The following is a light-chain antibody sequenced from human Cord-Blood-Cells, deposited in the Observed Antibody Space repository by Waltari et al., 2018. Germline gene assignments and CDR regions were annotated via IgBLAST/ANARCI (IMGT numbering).Light chain of an antibody. V-gene: IGLV2-11*01. J-gene: IGLJ3*02. CDR3: CSYAGSYNWV. CDR2: EVS. CDR1: GSDVGCYNY. Sequence: QSALTQPRSVSGSPGQSVTISCPGPGSDVGCYNYFSWYQQHPGKAPKLMIYEVSKRPSGVPDRFSGSKSGNTASLTISGLQAEDEADYYCCSYAGSYNWVFGGGTKLTVL.